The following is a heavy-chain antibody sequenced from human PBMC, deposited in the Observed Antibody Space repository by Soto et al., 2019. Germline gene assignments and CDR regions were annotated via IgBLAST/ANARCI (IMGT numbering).Heavy chain of an antibody. CDR3: ARGLATLPVFAFDI. J-gene: IGHJ3*02. Sequence: GPTLVNPTQTLTLTCSLSGMSLTTSGVGLGWIRQPPGKALEWLALIYWNDDKHYSPSLKSRVTITKDTSKNQAVLTVTNMDPADTATYYCARGLATLPVFAFDIWGQGTMVTVSS. V-gene: IGHV2-5*01. CDR2: IYWNDDK. CDR1: GMSLTTSGVG.